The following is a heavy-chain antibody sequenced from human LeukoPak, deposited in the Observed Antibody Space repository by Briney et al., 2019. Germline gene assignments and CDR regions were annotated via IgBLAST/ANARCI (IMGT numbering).Heavy chain of an antibody. J-gene: IGHJ4*02. CDR1: GGSISSSSYY. V-gene: IGHV4-39*01. Sequence: SETLSLTCTVSGGSISSSSYYWGWIRQPPGEGLEWIGSIYYSGSTYYNPSLKSRVTISVDTSKNQFSLKLSSVTAADTAVYYCARPGGVVGATYYFDYWGQGTLVTVSS. CDR3: ARPGGVVGATYYFDY. CDR2: IYYSGST. D-gene: IGHD1-26*01.